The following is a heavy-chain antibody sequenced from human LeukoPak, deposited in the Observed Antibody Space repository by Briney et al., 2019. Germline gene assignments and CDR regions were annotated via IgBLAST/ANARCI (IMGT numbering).Heavy chain of an antibody. CDR3: AKDDVGVIRIY. Sequence: GGSLRLSCAASGLTFSSYAMSWVRQAPGKGLEWVSAISGSGGSTYYADSVKGRFTISRDNSKNTLYLQMNSLRAEDTAVYYCAKDDVGVIRIYWGQGTLVTVSS. J-gene: IGHJ4*02. D-gene: IGHD3-10*01. CDR2: ISGSGGST. CDR1: GLTFSSYA. V-gene: IGHV3-23*01.